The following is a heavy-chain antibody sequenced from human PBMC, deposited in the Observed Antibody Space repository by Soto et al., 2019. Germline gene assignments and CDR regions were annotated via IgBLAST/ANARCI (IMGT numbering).Heavy chain of an antibody. Sequence: GGSLRLSCAASGFTFDEYALTWVRQAPGKGLEWVAGINWNGGSKGYADSVKGRFTISRDNSKSTLYLQMNSLGAEDTAVYFCARYQYYRTYYLGPFAFWGQGSLVTVSS. V-gene: IGHV3-20*04. CDR2: INWNGGSK. J-gene: IGHJ1*01. D-gene: IGHD3-16*02. CDR3: ARYQYYRTYYLGPFAF. CDR1: GFTFDEYA.